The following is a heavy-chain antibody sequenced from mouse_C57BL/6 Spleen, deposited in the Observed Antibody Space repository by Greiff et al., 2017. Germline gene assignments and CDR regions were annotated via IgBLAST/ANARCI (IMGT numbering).Heavy chain of an antibody. Sequence: VQLQESGPGLVQPSQSLSITCTVSGLSLTSYGVHWVRQSPGKGLAWLGVIWRGGSTDYNAAFMSRLSITKDNSKSQVFFKMNSLQADDTAIYYCAKPQHDSNYWYFDVWGTGTTVTVSS. V-gene: IGHV2-5*01. J-gene: IGHJ1*03. CDR1: GLSLTSYG. D-gene: IGHD2-5*01. CDR2: IWRGGST. CDR3: AKPQHDSNYWYFDV.